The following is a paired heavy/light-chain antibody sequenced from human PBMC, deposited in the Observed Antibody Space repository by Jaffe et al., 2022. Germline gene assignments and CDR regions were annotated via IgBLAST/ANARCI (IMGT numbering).Light chain of an antibody. CDR3: MQSIQLLPVT. CDR1: QSLLHSDGKTY. V-gene: IGKV2D-29*02. Sequence: DIVMTQTPLSLSVTPGQPASISCKSSQSLLHSDGKTYLYWYLQKPGQSPQLLIYEVSNRFSGVPDRFSGSGSGTDFTLKISRVEAEDVGVYYCMQSIQLLPVTFGPGTKVDIK. CDR2: EVS. J-gene: IGKJ3*01.
Heavy chain of an antibody. CDR2: IIPIFGTA. J-gene: IGHJ3*02. CDR3: ARGTPYYYDSSGKGVAFDI. Sequence: QVQLVQSGAEVKKPGSSVKVSCKASGGTFSSYAISWVRQAPGQGLEWMGGIIPIFGTANYAQKFQGRVTITTDESTSTAYMELSSLRSEDTAVYYCARGTPYYYDSSGKGVAFDIWGQGTMVTVSS. D-gene: IGHD3-22*01. V-gene: IGHV1-69*05. CDR1: GGTFSSYA.